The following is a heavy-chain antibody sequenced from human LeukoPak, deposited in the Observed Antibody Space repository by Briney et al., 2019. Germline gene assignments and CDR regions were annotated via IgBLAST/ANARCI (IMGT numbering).Heavy chain of an antibody. V-gene: IGHV3-53*01. D-gene: IGHD6-6*01. J-gene: IGHJ4*02. Sequence: GGSLRLSCAASGFTVSTNYISWFRQAPGRGLEWVSITDSGGTTYYADSVKGRFTISRDNSKNTLYLQMNSLRAEDTAVYYCVIATSGYSSSSFDYWGQGTLVTVSS. CDR3: VIATSGYSSSSFDY. CDR2: TDSGGTT. CDR1: GFTVSTNY.